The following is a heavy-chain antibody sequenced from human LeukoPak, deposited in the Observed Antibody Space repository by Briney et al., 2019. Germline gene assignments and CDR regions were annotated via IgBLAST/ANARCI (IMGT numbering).Heavy chain of an antibody. CDR1: GFTFTDYY. J-gene: IGHJ3*02. CDR3: ASFVRSSSWYIRGDAFDI. CDR2: IGPHSSAT. V-gene: IGHV1-2*02. D-gene: IGHD6-13*01. Sequence: ASMKVSCKSSGFTFTDYYIHWVRQAPGQGLEWMGYIGPHSSATSSPQEFQGRVTMTRDTSMSTAYMEPTRLTSDDTAVYYCASFVRSSSWYIRGDAFDIWGQGTMVTVSS.